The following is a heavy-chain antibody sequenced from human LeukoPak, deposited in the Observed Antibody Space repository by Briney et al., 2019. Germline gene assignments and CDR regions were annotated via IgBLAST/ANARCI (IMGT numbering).Heavy chain of an antibody. Sequence: GESLKISCKTSGYEFATYWIAWVRQMPGKGLEWMGIIYPGDSDTRYSPSFRGQVTISANESIMTAYLPWSSLKASDTDMYYCARQADYNILTGYYKGHLDYWGQGTLVTVSS. J-gene: IGHJ4*02. CDR3: ARQADYNILTGYYKGHLDY. V-gene: IGHV5-51*01. D-gene: IGHD3-9*01. CDR2: IYPGDSDT. CDR1: GYEFATYW.